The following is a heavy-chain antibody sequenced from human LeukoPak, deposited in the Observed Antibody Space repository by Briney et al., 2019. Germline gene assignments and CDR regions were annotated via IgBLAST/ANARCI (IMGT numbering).Heavy chain of an antibody. V-gene: IGHV1-2*02. CDR1: GYTFTGYY. D-gene: IGHD6-19*01. CDR3: ARDTIAVAGDLDY. J-gene: IGHJ4*02. CDR2: INPNSGGT. Sequence: ASVKVSCKASGYTFTGYYMHWVRQAPGQGLEWVGWINPNSGGTNYAQKFQGRVTMTRDTSISTAYMELSRLRSDDTAVYYCARDTIAVAGDLDYWGQGTLVTVSS.